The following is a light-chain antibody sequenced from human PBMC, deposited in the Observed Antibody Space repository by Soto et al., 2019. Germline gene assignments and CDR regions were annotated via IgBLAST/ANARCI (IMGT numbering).Light chain of an antibody. Sequence: DIQITQSPSTLSASVGDRVTITCRASQSISSWLAWYQQKPGKAPKLLIYKASSLESGVTSRFSGSGSGTEFTLTISSLQPDDFATYYCQQYNSYSWTFGQGTKVDIK. CDR2: KAS. CDR1: QSISSW. V-gene: IGKV1-5*03. CDR3: QQYNSYSWT. J-gene: IGKJ1*01.